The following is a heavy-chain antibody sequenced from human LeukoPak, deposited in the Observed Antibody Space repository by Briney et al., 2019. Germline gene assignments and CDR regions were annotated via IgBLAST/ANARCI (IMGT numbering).Heavy chain of an antibody. CDR1: GFTFSSYA. CDR3: ARPYDTRGYFPDY. D-gene: IGHD3-22*01. Sequence: GRSLRLSCAASGFTFSSYAMNWVRQAPGKGLEWVSSISRGSDHIFYANSMKGRFTISRDNAKNSLYLQMNSLGAEDTAVYYCARPYDTRGYFPDYWGQGTLVTVSS. V-gene: IGHV3-21*01. CDR2: ISRGSDHI. J-gene: IGHJ4*02.